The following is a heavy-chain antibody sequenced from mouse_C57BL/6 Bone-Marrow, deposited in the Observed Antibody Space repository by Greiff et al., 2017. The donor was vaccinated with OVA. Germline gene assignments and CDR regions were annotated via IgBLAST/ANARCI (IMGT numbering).Heavy chain of an antibody. J-gene: IGHJ1*03. D-gene: IGHD1-2*01. Sequence: QVQLQQSGAELVKPGASVKMSCKASGYTLTSYWITWVKQRPGQGLEWIGDIYPGSGSTNYNEKFKSKATLTVDTSSSTAYMQLSSLTSEDSAVYYCASRDYGPWYFDVWGTGTTVTVSS. CDR3: ASRDYGPWYFDV. CDR1: GYTLTSYW. V-gene: IGHV1-55*01. CDR2: IYPGSGST.